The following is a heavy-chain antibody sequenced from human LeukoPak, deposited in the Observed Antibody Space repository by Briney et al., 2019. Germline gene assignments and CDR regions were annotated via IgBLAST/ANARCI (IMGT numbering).Heavy chain of an antibody. V-gene: IGHV3-21*01. D-gene: IGHD5-12*01. CDR3: AKDAGGQPGDSAYDPYYYNGMDV. J-gene: IGHJ6*02. Sequence: GGSLRLSCAASGFTFRSYSMNWVRQAPGKGLEWVSSIGRTSGYIYYADSVKGRFTVSRDNAKNSLIHHMNSLRAEDTAVYYCAKDAGGQPGDSAYDPYYYNGMDVWGQGTTVIVSS. CDR2: IGRTSGYI. CDR1: GFTFRSYS.